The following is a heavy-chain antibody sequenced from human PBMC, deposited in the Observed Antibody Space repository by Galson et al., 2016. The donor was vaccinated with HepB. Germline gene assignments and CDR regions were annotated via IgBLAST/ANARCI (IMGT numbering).Heavy chain of an antibody. CDR2: ISAAATNT. D-gene: IGHD7-27*01. Sequence: SLRLSCAASGFSFKTFAMNWVRQAPGKGLEWVSSISAAATNTFYADYVRGRFTITRDNSKNALYLQMDGLRDDDTAAYYCAKDLAGSSPYYDGMDVWGNGTTVSVAS. V-gene: IGHV3-23*01. J-gene: IGHJ6*04. CDR1: GFSFKTFA. CDR3: AKDLAGSSPYYDGMDV.